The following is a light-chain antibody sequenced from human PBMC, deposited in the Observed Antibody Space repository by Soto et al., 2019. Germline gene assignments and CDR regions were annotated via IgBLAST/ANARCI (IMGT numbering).Light chain of an antibody. CDR1: QSISSW. V-gene: IGKV1-5*01. CDR3: QQYNSYSYT. Sequence: DIQMTQSPSTLSASVGDRVIITCRASQSISSWLDWYQQKPGKAPKLLIYDVSSLESGVPSRFSGSGSGTEFTLTISSLQPDDFATYYCQQYNSYSYTFGQGTKLEIK. CDR2: DVS. J-gene: IGKJ2*01.